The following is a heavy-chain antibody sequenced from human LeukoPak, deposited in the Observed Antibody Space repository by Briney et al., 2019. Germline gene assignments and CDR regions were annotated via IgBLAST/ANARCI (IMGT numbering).Heavy chain of an antibody. J-gene: IGHJ4*02. D-gene: IGHD3-10*01. CDR2: IYYSGST. Sequence: SATLSLTCTVSGGSVSSGSYYWSWIRQPPGKGLEWIGYIYYSGSTNYNPSLKSRVTISVDTSKNQFSLKLSSVTAADTAVYYCARDSPSPAHGSCFDYWGQGTLVTVFS. CDR3: ARDSPSPAHGSCFDY. V-gene: IGHV4-61*01. CDR1: GGSVSSGSYY.